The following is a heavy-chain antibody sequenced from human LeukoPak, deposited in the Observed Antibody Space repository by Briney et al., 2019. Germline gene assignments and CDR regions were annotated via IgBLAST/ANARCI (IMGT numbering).Heavy chain of an antibody. D-gene: IGHD3-10*01. CDR3: ARHGSGSYNY. J-gene: IGHJ4*02. V-gene: IGHV4-59*08. CDR2: IYYSGST. Sequence: SETLSLTCTVSGGSISTYYWTWIRQPPGKGLEWIGYIYYSGSTNYNPSLKSRVTMSVDTSKNQFSLKLSSVTAADTAVYYCARHGSGSYNYWGQGTLVTVSS. CDR1: GGSISTYY.